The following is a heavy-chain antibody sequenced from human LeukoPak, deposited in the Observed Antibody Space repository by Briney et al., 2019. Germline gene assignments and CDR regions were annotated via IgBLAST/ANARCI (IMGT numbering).Heavy chain of an antibody. V-gene: IGHV3-30*18. CDR3: AKEGYSSSAALDI. D-gene: IGHD6-13*01. J-gene: IGHJ3*02. CDR1: GFTFSSYE. Sequence: PGGSLRLSCAASGFTFSSYEMNWVRQAPGKGLEWVAVISYDGRNKYHADSVKGRFTISRDNSKKTLYLEMNSLRDEDTAVYYCAKEGYSSSAALDIWGQGTMVTVSS. CDR2: ISYDGRNK.